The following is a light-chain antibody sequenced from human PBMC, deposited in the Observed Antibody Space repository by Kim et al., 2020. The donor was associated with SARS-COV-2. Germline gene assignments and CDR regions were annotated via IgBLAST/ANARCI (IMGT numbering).Light chain of an antibody. Sequence: QSVLTQPPSASGTPGQRVTIFCSGSSPNIGRNTVSWYQQFPGTAPKLLIDTNNRRPSGVSDRVSCSKSGPSASLAISGLQSEDEADYYCAAWDDSLDVLMFGGGTKLTVL. CDR3: AAWDDSLDVLM. J-gene: IGLJ3*02. CDR2: TNN. CDR1: SPNIGRNT. V-gene: IGLV1-44*01.